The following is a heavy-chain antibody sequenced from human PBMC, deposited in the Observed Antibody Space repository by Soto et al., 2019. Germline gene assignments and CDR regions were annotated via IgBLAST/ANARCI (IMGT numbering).Heavy chain of an antibody. CDR1: GGSISSYY. V-gene: IGHV4-59*01. CDR2: IYYSGST. CDR3: ARVYYDILPGYYYWFDP. D-gene: IGHD3-9*01. J-gene: IGHJ5*02. Sequence: SETLSLTCTVSGGSISSYYWSWIRQPPGKGLEWIGYIYYSGSTNYNPSLKSRVTISVDTSKNQFSLKLSSVTAADTAVYYCARVYYDILPGYYYWFDPWGQGTLVTVSS.